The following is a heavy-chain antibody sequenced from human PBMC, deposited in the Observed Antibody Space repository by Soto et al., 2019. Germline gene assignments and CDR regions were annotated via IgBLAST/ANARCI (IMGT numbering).Heavy chain of an antibody. Sequence: QMPLVESGGGVVQPGGSLRLSCAASGFTFSTYAMHWVRQAPGKGLEWVADLSYDGSIKYYTDSVKGRFTISRDNSKKTLYLEVNSLRPEDTAIYYCARDMAGSAWAFDLWGQGTLVSVSS. CDR1: GFTFSTYA. V-gene: IGHV3-30*04. CDR2: LSYDGSIK. J-gene: IGHJ4*02. D-gene: IGHD6-19*01. CDR3: ARDMAGSAWAFDL.